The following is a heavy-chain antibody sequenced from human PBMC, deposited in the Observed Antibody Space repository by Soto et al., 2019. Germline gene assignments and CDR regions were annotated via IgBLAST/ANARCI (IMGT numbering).Heavy chain of an antibody. CDR1: GFTFSSYW. CDR2: ISFDGSTT. Sequence: PWWSLRLSCSASGFTFSSYWMHWFRQASGKGLVWVSRISFDGSTTTYADSVKGRFTISRDNAKNTLYLQMNSLRAEDTAVYYCARGGAHTAMASEYWGQGALVTVSS. J-gene: IGHJ4*02. D-gene: IGHD5-18*01. CDR3: ARGGAHTAMASEY. V-gene: IGHV3-74*01.